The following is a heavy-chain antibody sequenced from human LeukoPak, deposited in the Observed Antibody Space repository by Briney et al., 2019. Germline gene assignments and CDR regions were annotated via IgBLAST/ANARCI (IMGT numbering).Heavy chain of an antibody. V-gene: IGHV4-34*01. CDR3: VRGGGLGEYNEFYYFDS. D-gene: IGHD1-26*01. J-gene: IGHJ4*02. CDR1: GGSFSGYY. CDR2: INHSGST. Sequence: SETLSLTCAVYGGSFSGYYWSWIRQPPGKGLEWIGEINHSGSTNYNPSLKSRVTISVDTSKNQFSLKLSSVTAADTALYYCVRGGGLGEYNEFYYFDSWGQGTLVTVSS.